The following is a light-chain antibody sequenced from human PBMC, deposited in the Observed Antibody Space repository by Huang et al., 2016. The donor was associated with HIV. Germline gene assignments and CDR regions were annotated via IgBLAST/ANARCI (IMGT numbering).Light chain of an antibody. CDR2: SAS. CDR1: QSVLYSSNNMNH. V-gene: IGKV4-1*01. CDR3: QQYYSTLIT. Sequence: DIVMTQSPDSLAVSLGERATINCKSSQSVLYSSNNMNHLAWYQQKPGQPPKLLIYSASNRESGVPDRFSGGGSGTDFTLTISSLQAEDVAVYYCQQYYSTLITFGQGTRLEIK. J-gene: IGKJ5*01.